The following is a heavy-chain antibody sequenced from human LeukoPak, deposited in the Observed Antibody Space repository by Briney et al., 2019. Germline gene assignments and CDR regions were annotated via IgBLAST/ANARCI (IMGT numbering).Heavy chain of an antibody. CDR1: GGSISSYY. Sequence: SETLSLTCTVSGGSISSYYWSWIRQPPGKGLEWIGYIYYSGSTNHNPSLKSRVTISVDTSKNQFSLKLNSVTAADTAAYYCARGKEVITMLRGLKPGYYFDYWGQGTLVTVSS. CDR2: IYYSGST. CDR3: ARGKEVITMLRGLKPGYYFDY. J-gene: IGHJ4*02. V-gene: IGHV4-59*01. D-gene: IGHD3-10*01.